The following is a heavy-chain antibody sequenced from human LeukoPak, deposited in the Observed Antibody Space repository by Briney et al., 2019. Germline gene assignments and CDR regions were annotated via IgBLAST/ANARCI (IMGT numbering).Heavy chain of an antibody. CDR1: GFTFSDYT. J-gene: IGHJ4*02. V-gene: IGHV3-21*04. CDR3: GKDVKFNRLNYFDY. D-gene: IGHD6-25*01. Sequence: PGGSLRLSCAASGFTFSDYTMSWVRQAPGKGLEWVSSISPSSSYIYYADSLKGRITISRDNAKNSLYLQMNSLRAEDTALYYCGKDVKFNRLNYFDYWGQGTLVTVSS. CDR2: ISPSSSYI.